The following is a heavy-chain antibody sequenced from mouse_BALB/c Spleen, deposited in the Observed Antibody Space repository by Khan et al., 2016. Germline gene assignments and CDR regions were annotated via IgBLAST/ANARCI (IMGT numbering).Heavy chain of an antibody. Sequence: EVQLQESGPELVKPGASVKVSCKASGYAFISYNMYWVKQSHGKSLEWIGYIDLYNGGTSYNQKFKGKATLTVDKSSSTAYMHLNSQTSEDSTVDCCAREGITAVVAKGLDYWGQGTTLTVSS. V-gene: IGHV1S135*01. J-gene: IGHJ2*01. CDR3: AREGITAVVAKGLDY. D-gene: IGHD1-1*01. CDR1: GYAFISYN. CDR2: IDLYNGGT.